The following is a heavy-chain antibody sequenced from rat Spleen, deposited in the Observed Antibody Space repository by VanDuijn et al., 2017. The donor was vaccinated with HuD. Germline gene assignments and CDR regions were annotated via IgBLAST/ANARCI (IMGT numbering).Heavy chain of an antibody. Sequence: EVQLVESGGGLVQPGRSLKLSCAASGFTFSNYGMHWIRQAPTKGLEWVASISPSGGSTYYRDSVKGRFTISRDNAKSTLYLQMDSLRSEDTATYYWATDDSSYIYPYVMDAWGQGASVTVSS. CDR2: ISPSGGST. D-gene: IGHD1-2*01. CDR3: ATDDSSYIYPYVMDA. CDR1: GFTFSNYG. J-gene: IGHJ4*01. V-gene: IGHV5-19*01.